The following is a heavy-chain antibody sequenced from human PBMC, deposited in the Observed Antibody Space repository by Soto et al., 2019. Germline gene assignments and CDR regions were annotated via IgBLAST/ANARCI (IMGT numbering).Heavy chain of an antibody. CDR3: ARPGSAGAFDI. CDR2: IWYDGSNK. V-gene: IGHV3-33*01. CDR1: GFTFSSYG. D-gene: IGHD3-10*01. J-gene: IGHJ3*02. Sequence: QVQLVESGGGVVQPGRSLRLSCAASGFTFSSYGMHWVRQAPGKGLEWVAVIWYDGSNKYYADSVKGRFTISRDNSKNTLYLQMNSLRAEDTAVYYCARPGSAGAFDIWGQGTMVTVSS.